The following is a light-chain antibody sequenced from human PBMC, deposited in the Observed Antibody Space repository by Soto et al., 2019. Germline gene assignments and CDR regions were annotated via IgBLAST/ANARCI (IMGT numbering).Light chain of an antibody. CDR1: QDISNY. V-gene: IGKV1-27*01. CDR2: AAS. Sequence: DIQMTQSPSSLSASVGDRVTITCRASQDISNYIVWYQQKPGKVPKLLIYAASTLQSGVPSRFSGGGSGTDFTVTISSLQPEDVATYFCQKYGGEFGQGTKVEI. CDR3: QKYGGE. J-gene: IGKJ1*01.